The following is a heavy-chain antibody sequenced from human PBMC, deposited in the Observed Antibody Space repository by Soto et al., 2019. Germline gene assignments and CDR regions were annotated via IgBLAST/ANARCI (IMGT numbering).Heavy chain of an antibody. J-gene: IGHJ4*02. CDR2: IYYSGST. CDR3: ARLLAVAGTLFDY. CDR1: GGSISSYY. D-gene: IGHD6-19*01. V-gene: IGHV4-59*01. Sequence: PSETLSLTCTVSGGSISSYYWSWIRQPPGKGLEWIGYIYYSGSTNYNPSLKSRVTISVDTSKNQFSLKLSSVTAADTAVYYCARLLAVAGTLFDYWGQGTLVTVSS.